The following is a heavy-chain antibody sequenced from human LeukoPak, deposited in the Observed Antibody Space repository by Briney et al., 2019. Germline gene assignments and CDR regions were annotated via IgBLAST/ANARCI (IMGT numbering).Heavy chain of an antibody. D-gene: IGHD2-2*01. Sequence: ASVKVSCKASGYSFTSYGISWVRQAPGQGLERMGWISTYNGNTNYAQKFQGRVTMTTDTSTNTAYLELRTLRFDDTAVYYCARESTSWYDDWGQGTLVTVSS. J-gene: IGHJ5*02. CDR1: GYSFTSYG. V-gene: IGHV1-18*01. CDR2: ISTYNGNT. CDR3: ARESTSWYDD.